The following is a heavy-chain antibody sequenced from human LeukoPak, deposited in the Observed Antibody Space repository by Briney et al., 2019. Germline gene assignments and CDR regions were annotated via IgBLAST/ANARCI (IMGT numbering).Heavy chain of an antibody. CDR2: INTNTGIP. D-gene: IGHD6-19*01. CDR3: ARGWTSGWYDFDY. V-gene: IGHV7-4-1*02. J-gene: IGHJ4*02. Sequence: APVKVSCKASGFTFTTFAMNWVRQTPGQGLEWMGWINTNTGIPTYAQGFTGRFVFSLDTSVSTAYLEISSLNSEDTGVYYCARGWTSGWYDFDYWGQGTLVTVSS. CDR1: GFTFTTFA.